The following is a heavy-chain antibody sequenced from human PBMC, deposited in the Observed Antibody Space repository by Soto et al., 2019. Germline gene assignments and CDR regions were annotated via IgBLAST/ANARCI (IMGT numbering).Heavy chain of an antibody. J-gene: IGHJ4*02. V-gene: IGHV3-30*18. D-gene: IGHD1-26*01. CDR3: AKDRGVGAFDY. CDR1: GFTCRSYG. CDR2: ISYDGSNK. Sequence: QVQLVESGGGVVQPGRSLRLSCAASGFTCRSYGMHWVRQAPGKGLEWVAVISYDGSNKYYADSVKGRFTSSRENSKNTLYLQMNSLRAEDTAVYYCAKDRGVGAFDYWGPGTLVPGSS.